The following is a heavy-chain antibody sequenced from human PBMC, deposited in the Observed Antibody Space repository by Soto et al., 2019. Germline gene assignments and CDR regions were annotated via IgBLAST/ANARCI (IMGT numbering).Heavy chain of an antibody. CDR1: GGSFSSHT. Sequence: QVQLVQSGAEVKKPGSSVKVSCKASGGSFSSHTINWVRQAPGQGLEWVGRFIPILGLANYAQKFQGRVTLTADKSTSTVYMELSSLGSDDSAVYYCARPSSHIATSGTFTYWGQGTPVTVSS. V-gene: IGHV1-69*02. D-gene: IGHD1-26*01. CDR2: FIPILGLA. J-gene: IGHJ4*02. CDR3: ARPSSHIATSGTFTY.